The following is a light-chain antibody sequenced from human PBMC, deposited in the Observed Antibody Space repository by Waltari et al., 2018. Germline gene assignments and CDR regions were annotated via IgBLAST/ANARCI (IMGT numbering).Light chain of an antibody. CDR3: QQGSTLPFS. CDR2: AAS. CDR1: QGIRST. V-gene: IGKV1-12*01. Sequence: DIQMTQSPSSVSVSVGDRVTITFRASQGIRSTLAWYQLKPGKAPRLLIFAASYLQTGVPSRFSGGGSGTYFTLSISGLQPEDFATYFCQQGSTLPFSFGQGTKLEI. J-gene: IGKJ2*03.